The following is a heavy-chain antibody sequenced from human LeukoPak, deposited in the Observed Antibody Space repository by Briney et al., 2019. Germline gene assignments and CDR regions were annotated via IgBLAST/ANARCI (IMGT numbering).Heavy chain of an antibody. V-gene: IGHV4-59*01. J-gene: IGHJ4*02. CDR3: ARGVYIAAAQYAY. CDR2: IYYSGTT. Sequence: SETLSLTCTVSGASFSNDYWSWIRQPPGKGLEWIGYIYYSGTTNYNPSLKSRVTISVDTSKNQFSLKLSSVTAADTAVYYCARGVYIAAAQYAYWGQGTLVTVSS. D-gene: IGHD6-13*01. CDR1: GASFSNDY.